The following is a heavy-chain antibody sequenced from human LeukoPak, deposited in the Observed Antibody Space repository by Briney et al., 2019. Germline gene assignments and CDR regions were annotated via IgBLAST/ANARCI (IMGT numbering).Heavy chain of an antibody. V-gene: IGHV3-30-3*01. CDR1: GFTFSSYA. J-gene: IGHJ6*02. Sequence: PGRSLRLSCAASGFTFSSYAMHWVRQAPGKGLEWVAVISYDGSNKYYADSVKGRFTISRDNSKNTLYLQMNSLRAEDTAVYYCARDFWTENDYGDYGLDYYYGMDVWGQGTTVTVSS. D-gene: IGHD4-17*01. CDR3: ARDFWTENDYGDYGLDYYYGMDV. CDR2: ISYDGSNK.